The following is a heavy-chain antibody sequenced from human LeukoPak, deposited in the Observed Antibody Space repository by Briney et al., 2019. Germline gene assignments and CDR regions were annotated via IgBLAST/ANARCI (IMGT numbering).Heavy chain of an antibody. CDR1: GFTFSSYA. CDR2: IYTSGST. CDR3: ARTYYDFWSGYYYNYMDV. V-gene: IGHV4-4*07. J-gene: IGHJ6*03. Sequence: GSLRLSCAASGFTFSSYAMSWIRQPAGKGLEWIGRIYTSGSTNYNPSLKSRVTISVDTSKNQFSLKLSSVTAADTAVYYCARTYYDFWSGYYYNYMDVWGKGTTVTVSS. D-gene: IGHD3-3*01.